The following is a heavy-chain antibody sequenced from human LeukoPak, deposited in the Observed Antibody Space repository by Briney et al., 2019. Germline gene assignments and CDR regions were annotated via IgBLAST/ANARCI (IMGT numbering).Heavy chain of an antibody. CDR1: GFTLSSYG. CDR2: IWYDGSNK. J-gene: IGHJ3*02. Sequence: GGSVRLSCAASGFTLSSYGMHWVRQAPGKGLEGVAVIWYDGSNKYYADSVKGRFTISRDNSKNTLYLQMNSLRAEDTAVYYCAKDPSRQLWPTGASDIWGQGTMVTVSS. V-gene: IGHV3-33*06. D-gene: IGHD5-18*01. CDR3: AKDPSRQLWPTGASDI.